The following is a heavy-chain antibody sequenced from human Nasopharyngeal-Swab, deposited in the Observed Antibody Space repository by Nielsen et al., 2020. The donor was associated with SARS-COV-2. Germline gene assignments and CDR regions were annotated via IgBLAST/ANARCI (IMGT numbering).Heavy chain of an antibody. Sequence: GESLKLSCAASGFTFSSYAMSWVRQAPGKGLEWVSAIYSGGSSAYYADSVKGRFTISRDNSKNTLYLQMNSLRAEDTAVYYCAKGLSGYCSGGSCYPDYWGQGTLVTVSS. CDR1: GFTFSSYA. CDR2: IYSGGSSA. CDR3: AKGLSGYCSGGSCYPDY. J-gene: IGHJ4*02. V-gene: IGHV3-23*03. D-gene: IGHD2-15*01.